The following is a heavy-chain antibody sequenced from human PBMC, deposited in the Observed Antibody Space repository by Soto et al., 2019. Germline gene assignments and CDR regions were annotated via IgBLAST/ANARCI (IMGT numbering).Heavy chain of an antibody. CDR3: ARDLKKWARGDEPQN. CDR2: INPSGGST. Sequence: QVQLVQSGAEVKKPGASVKVSCKASGYTFTSYYMHWVRQAPGQGLEWMGIINPSGGSTSYAQKFQGRVTMTRDTSTSTVYMELSSLRSEDTAVYYCARDLKKWARGDEPQNWGQGTLVTVSS. CDR1: GYTFTSYY. J-gene: IGHJ4*02. V-gene: IGHV1-46*03. D-gene: IGHD2-21*02.